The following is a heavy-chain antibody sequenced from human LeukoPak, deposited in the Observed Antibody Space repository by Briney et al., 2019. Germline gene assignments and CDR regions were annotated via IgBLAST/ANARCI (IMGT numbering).Heavy chain of an antibody. Sequence: GGSLRLSCAASRFTFSSYAMSWVRQAPGKGLEWVSGINDSGGRTYYADSVKGRFTISRDNSKNTLYLQMNSLRAEDTAVYYYAKDGGSYSFQHWGQGTLVTVSS. J-gene: IGHJ1*01. CDR2: INDSGGRT. CDR1: RFTFSSYA. V-gene: IGHV3-23*01. D-gene: IGHD3-22*01. CDR3: AKDGGSYSFQH.